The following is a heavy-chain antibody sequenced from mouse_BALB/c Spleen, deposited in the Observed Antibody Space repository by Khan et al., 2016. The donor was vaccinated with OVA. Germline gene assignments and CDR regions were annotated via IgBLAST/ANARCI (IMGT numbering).Heavy chain of an antibody. J-gene: IGHJ2*01. D-gene: IGHD1-1*01. CDR1: GYTFTDYA. CDR2: ISIYYDNT. CDR3: ARSHYYGSSYDY. V-gene: IGHV1S137*01. Sequence: QVQLKQSGPELVRPGESVKISCKGSGYTFTDYAMHWVKQSHAKSLEWIGVISIYYDNTNYHQKFTGKATMTVDKSSSTAYMELARLTSEDSASYTCARSHYYGSSYDYWGQGTTLTVSS.